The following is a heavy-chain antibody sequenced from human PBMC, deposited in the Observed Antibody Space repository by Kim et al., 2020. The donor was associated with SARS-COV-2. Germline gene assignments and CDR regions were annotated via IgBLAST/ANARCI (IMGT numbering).Heavy chain of an antibody. V-gene: IGHV3-11*05. J-gene: IGHJ5*02. Sequence: GGSLRLSCAASGFTFSDSYMTWIRQAPGKGLEWLSYISSSGSYIVYAESVKGRFSISRDNAKKSLYLQMNSLRAEDTAVYYCARVSSGGSSWYWFDAWGQGTLVTVSS. CDR1: GFTFSDSY. D-gene: IGHD6-13*01. CDR2: ISSSGSYI. CDR3: ARVSSGGSSWYWFDA.